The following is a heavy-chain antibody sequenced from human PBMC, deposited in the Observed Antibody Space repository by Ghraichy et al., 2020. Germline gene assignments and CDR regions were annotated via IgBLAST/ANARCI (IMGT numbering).Heavy chain of an antibody. CDR2: IYTSGIT. Sequence: SETLSLTCNVSGTSVSVYYWSWVRQPAGKGLEWIGRIYTSGITNPNPSLKSRVTLSVDKSKNQLSLKLTSVTAADTGVYYCARDGRDLDFLTDMKYFFGIDVWGQGTTVTVS. CDR1: GTSVSVYY. V-gene: IGHV4-4*07. J-gene: IGHJ6*01. CDR3: ARDGRDLDFLTDMKYFFGIDV. D-gene: IGHD3-9*01.